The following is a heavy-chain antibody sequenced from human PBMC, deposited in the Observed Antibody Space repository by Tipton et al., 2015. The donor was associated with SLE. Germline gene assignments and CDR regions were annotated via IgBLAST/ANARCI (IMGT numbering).Heavy chain of an antibody. D-gene: IGHD3-3*01. J-gene: IGHJ4*02. V-gene: IGHV4-38-2*01. CDR2: FAHSGST. Sequence: GLVKPSETLSLTCAVSGYSITRTYYWGWIRQPPGKGLEWIGSFAHSGSTFYNPSLNSRVSISSDTSKNEFSLRLSSVTAADTAVYYCARGGITLFGMVTSDYWGQGTLVTVSS. CDR1: GYSITRTYY. CDR3: ARGGITLFGMVTSDY.